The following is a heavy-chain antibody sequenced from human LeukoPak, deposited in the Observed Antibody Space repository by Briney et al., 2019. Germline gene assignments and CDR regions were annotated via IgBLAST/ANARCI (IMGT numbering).Heavy chain of an antibody. CDR3: ARERREYQVQRYCYGMDV. Sequence: SGGSLRLSCAASGSTFSSYEMNWVRQAPGKGLEWVSYISSSGSRIYYADSVKGRFTISRDNAKNSLYLQMNSLRAEDTAVYYCARERREYQVQRYCYGMDVWGQGTTVTVSS. CDR2: ISSSGSRI. J-gene: IGHJ6*02. CDR1: GSTFSSYE. D-gene: IGHD2-2*01. V-gene: IGHV3-48*03.